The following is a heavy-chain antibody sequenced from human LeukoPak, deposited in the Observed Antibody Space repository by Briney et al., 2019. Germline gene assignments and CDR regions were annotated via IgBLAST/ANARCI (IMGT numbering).Heavy chain of an antibody. V-gene: IGHV4-59*01. J-gene: IGHJ5*02. CDR1: GDSISSYY. D-gene: IGHD3-10*01. Sequence: SETLSLTCTVSGDSISSYYWSWIRQPPGKGLEWIGYIYSRGSTKYNPSLKSRVTISVDTSKNQISLKLTSVTAADTAVYFCAREDFSPSGSDYYSWFDPWGQGTLVTVSS. CDR2: IYSRGST. CDR3: AREDFSPSGSDYYSWFDP.